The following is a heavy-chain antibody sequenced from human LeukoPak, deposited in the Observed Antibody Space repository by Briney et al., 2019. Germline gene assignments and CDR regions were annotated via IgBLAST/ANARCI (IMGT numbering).Heavy chain of an antibody. J-gene: IGHJ4*02. D-gene: IGHD3-22*01. CDR2: ISPVKSTI. V-gene: IGHV3-48*01. CDR3: ARGPFRATLRSSGPLDY. Sequence: GGSLRLSCAASGFTFSSYSMNWVRQTPGKGLEWISYISPVKSTIYYADSVKGRFTISRDNAKNSLDLQMNSLRAEDTAVYYCARGPFRATLRSSGPLDYWGQGTLVTVSS. CDR1: GFTFSSYS.